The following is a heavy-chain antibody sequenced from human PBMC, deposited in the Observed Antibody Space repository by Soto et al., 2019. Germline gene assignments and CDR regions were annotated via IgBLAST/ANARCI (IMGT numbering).Heavy chain of an antibody. CDR1: GFTFSSYS. CDR3: ARDKTYYYDSSGYKPHFDY. V-gene: IGHV3-48*02. CDR2: ISSSSSTI. J-gene: IGHJ4*02. Sequence: GGSLRLSCAASGFTFSSYSMNWVRQAPGKGLEWVSYISSSSSTIYYADSVKGRFTISRDNAKNSLYLQMNSLRDEDTAVYYCARDKTYYYDSSGYKPHFDYWGQGTLVTVSS. D-gene: IGHD3-22*01.